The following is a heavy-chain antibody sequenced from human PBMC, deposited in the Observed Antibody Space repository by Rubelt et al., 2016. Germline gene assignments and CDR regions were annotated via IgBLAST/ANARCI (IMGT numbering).Heavy chain of an antibody. D-gene: IGHD5-18*01. Sequence: QVQLQESGPGLVKPSETLSLTCTVSGGSISKYYWSWIRQPPGKGLEWIGYLFYSGSTNDNPSLQSRVTISVDTSKNQFSLKRSSVTAADTAVYYCARSGSSYGSETFDYWGQGTLVTVSS. V-gene: IGHV4-59*08. CDR3: ARSGSSYGSETFDY. J-gene: IGHJ4*02. CDR2: LFYSGST. CDR1: GGSISKYY.